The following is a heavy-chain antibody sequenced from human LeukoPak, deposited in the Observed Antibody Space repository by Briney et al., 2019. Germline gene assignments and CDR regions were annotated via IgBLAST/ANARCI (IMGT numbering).Heavy chain of an antibody. CDR3: ASDYGSGSHDY. V-gene: IGHV3-11*01. Sequence: LSLTCAVYGGSFSGYYWSWIRQAPGKGLEWVSYISSSGSTIYYADSVKGRSTISRDNAKNSLYLQMNSLRAEDTAVYYCASDYGSGSHDYWGQGTLVTVSS. CDR1: GGSFSGYY. J-gene: IGHJ4*02. D-gene: IGHD3-10*01. CDR2: ISSSGSTI.